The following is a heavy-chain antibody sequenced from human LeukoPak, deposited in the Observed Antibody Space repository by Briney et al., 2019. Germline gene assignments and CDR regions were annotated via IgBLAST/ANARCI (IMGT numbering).Heavy chain of an antibody. CDR2: ISAYNGNT. V-gene: IGHV1-18*01. D-gene: IGHD4-17*01. CDR3: AGESGYGDSPGNYYYYYGMDV. Sequence: ASVKVSCKASGYTFTSYGISWVRQAPGQGLEWMGWISAYNGNTNYAQKLQGRVTMTTDTSTSTAYMELRSLRSDDTAVYYCAGESGYGDSPGNYYYYYGMDVWGQGTTVTVSS. J-gene: IGHJ6*02. CDR1: GYTFTSYG.